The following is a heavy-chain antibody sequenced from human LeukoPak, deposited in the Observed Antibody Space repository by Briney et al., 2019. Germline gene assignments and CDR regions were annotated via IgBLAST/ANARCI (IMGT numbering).Heavy chain of an antibody. D-gene: IGHD2/OR15-2a*01. V-gene: IGHV4-61*02. Sequence: SETLSLTCTVSGGSISSGSYYWSWIRQPAGKGLEWIGRIYTSGSTNYNPSLKSRVTISVDTSKNQFSLKLSSVTAADTAVYYCAREGGYYSVDYWGQGTLVTVSS. CDR2: IYTSGST. CDR3: AREGGYYSVDY. J-gene: IGHJ4*02. CDR1: GGSISSGSYY.